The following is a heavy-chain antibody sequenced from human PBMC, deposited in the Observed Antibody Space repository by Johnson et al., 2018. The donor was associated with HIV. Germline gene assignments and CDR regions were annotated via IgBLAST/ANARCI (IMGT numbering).Heavy chain of an antibody. V-gene: IGHV3-9*01. CDR1: GFTFDDYA. D-gene: IGHD6-13*01. Sequence: EVQLVESGGGLVQPGRSLRLSCAASGFTFDDYAMHWVRQAPGKGLEWVSGIRWNSGSIGYADSVKGRFTISRDNAKNSLYLQMNSLRAEDTALYYCAKDSSSWTRGAFDIWGQGTMVTVSS. J-gene: IGHJ3*02. CDR3: AKDSSSWTRGAFDI. CDR2: IRWNSGSI.